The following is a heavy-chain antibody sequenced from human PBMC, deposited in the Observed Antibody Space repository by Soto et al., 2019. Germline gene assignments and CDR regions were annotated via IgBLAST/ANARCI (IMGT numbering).Heavy chain of an antibody. J-gene: IGHJ3*02. Sequence: QVQLVQSGAEVKKPGASVKVSCKASGYTFTSYDINWVRQATGQGLEWMGWMNPNSGNTGYAQKFQGRVTMTRNTSISTAYMERSSLRSEATAVYYCASPARNYDFWSGYSFDIWGQGTMVTVSS. CDR3: ASPARNYDFWSGYSFDI. V-gene: IGHV1-8*01. CDR1: GYTFTSYD. D-gene: IGHD3-3*01. CDR2: MNPNSGNT.